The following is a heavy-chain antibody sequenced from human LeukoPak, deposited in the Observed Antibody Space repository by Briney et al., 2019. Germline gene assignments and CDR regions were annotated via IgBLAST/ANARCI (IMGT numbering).Heavy chain of an antibody. J-gene: IGHJ4*02. Sequence: GGSLRLSCAASGNYWMHWVRQVPGKGLEWVSGISWNSGSIGYADSVKGRFTISRDNAKNSLYLQMNSLRAEDTALYYCAKGRYYDSRTHFDYWGQGTLVTVSS. CDR1: GNYW. CDR3: AKGRYYDSRTHFDY. V-gene: IGHV3-9*01. D-gene: IGHD3-22*01. CDR2: ISWNSGSI.